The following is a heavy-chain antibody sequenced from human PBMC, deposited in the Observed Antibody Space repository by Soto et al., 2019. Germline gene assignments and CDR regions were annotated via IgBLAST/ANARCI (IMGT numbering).Heavy chain of an antibody. D-gene: IGHD3-10*01. V-gene: IGHV4-59*01. Sequence: KPSETLSLTCTVSGGSMSGYSWSWIRQPPGRGLEWIGHISNSGTANYNPSLKSRVTMSVDTSKNQISLKVTSVTAADTAVYYCASSGAGSGDYWGQGTLVTVSS. CDR3: ASSGAGSGDY. J-gene: IGHJ4*02. CDR1: GGSMSGYS. CDR2: ISNSGTA.